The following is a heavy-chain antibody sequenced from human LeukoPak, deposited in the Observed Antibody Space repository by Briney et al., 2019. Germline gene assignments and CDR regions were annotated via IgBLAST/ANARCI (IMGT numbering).Heavy chain of an antibody. CDR2: ISYDGSNK. D-gene: IGHD2-2*01. CDR1: GFTLSSYG. Sequence: GRSLRLSCAASGFTLSSYGMHWVRQAPGKGLEWVAVISYDGSNKYYADSVKGRFTISRDNSKNTLYLQMNSLRAEDTAVYYCAKDYCSSTSCPNYWGQGTLVTVSS. V-gene: IGHV3-30*18. J-gene: IGHJ4*02. CDR3: AKDYCSSTSCPNY.